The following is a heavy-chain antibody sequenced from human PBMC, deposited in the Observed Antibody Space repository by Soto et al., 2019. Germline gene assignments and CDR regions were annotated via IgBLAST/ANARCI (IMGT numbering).Heavy chain of an antibody. V-gene: IGHV4-4*07. J-gene: IGHJ5*02. Sequence: SKTLSLTCTVSGGSSSSYYWSWIRQPAGKGLEWIGRIYTSGSTNYNPSLKSRVTMSVDTSKNQFSLKLSSVTAADTAVYYCARDSQPYYYDSSGYYPWGQGTLVTVSS. CDR1: GGSSSSYY. CDR2: IYTSGST. D-gene: IGHD3-22*01. CDR3: ARDSQPYYYDSSGYYP.